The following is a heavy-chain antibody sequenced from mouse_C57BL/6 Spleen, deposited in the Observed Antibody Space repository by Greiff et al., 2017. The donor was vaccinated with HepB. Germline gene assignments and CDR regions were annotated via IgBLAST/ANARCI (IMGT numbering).Heavy chain of an antibody. CDR1: GYTFTSYW. V-gene: IGHV1-52*01. CDR2: IDPSDSET. D-gene: IGHD2-3*01. CDR3: ARSYDGYYSWFAY. Sequence: QVQLKQPGAELVRPGSSVKLSCKASGYTFTSYWMHWVKQRPIQGLEWIGNIDPSDSETHYNQKFKDKATLTVDKSSSTAYMQLSSLTSEDSAVYYCARSYDGYYSWFAYWGQGTLVTVSA. J-gene: IGHJ3*01.